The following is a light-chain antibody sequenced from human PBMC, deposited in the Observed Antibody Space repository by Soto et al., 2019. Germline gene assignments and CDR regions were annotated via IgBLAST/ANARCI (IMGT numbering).Light chain of an antibody. CDR3: ATWDDSLNKEV. CDR1: SSNIGNKP. J-gene: IGLJ2*01. Sequence: QSVLTQPPSVSGAPRQRVTISCSGSSSNIGNKPVNWYQQLPGEAPKLLMYYDDLLPSGVSDRFSGSKSGTSASLAISGLQSEDEGDYYCATWDDSLNKEVFGGGTKVTVL. CDR2: YDD. V-gene: IGLV1-36*01.